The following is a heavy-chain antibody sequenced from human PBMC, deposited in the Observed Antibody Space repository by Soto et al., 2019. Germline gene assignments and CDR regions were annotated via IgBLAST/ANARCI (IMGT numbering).Heavy chain of an antibody. Sequence: PSETLSLTCTVSSGPIRGYYWSWIRQPPGKGLEWVAYMYYTGNTNSGSTNYNPSLKSRVTLSVDTSKNQFSLKLTSVTAADTAVYYCARGLMAPRLWGLGALVTVSS. CDR2: MYYTGNTNSGST. D-gene: IGHD2-8*01. V-gene: IGHV4-59*01. CDR1: SGPIRGYY. CDR3: ARGLMAPRL. J-gene: IGHJ4*02.